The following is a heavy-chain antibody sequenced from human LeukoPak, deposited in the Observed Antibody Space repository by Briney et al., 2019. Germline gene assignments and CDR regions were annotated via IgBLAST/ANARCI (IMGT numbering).Heavy chain of an antibody. Sequence: SETLSLTCTVSGGSISTYYWSWIRQPPGKGLEWLAYIYYSGSTNSNPSLKSRVTISVDTSKNQFSLKLSSVTAADTAVYYCARVRGWSYGMDVWGQGTTVTVSS. CDR3: ARVRGWSYGMDV. CDR2: IYYSGST. J-gene: IGHJ6*02. D-gene: IGHD2-15*01. CDR1: GGSISTYY. V-gene: IGHV4-59*01.